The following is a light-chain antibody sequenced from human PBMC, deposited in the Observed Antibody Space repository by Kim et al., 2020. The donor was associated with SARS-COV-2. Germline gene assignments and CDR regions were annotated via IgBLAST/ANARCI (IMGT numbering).Light chain of an antibody. Sequence: IQLTQSPSSLSASVGDSVTITCRASQGIASYLAWYQQKPGKAPKLLIYAASTLQSGVPSRFSGSGSGTDFTLTISSLQPEDFATYYCQQLNSYPPYTFGQGTKLEI. V-gene: IGKV1-9*01. CDR2: AAS. CDR3: QQLNSYPPYT. CDR1: QGIASY. J-gene: IGKJ2*01.